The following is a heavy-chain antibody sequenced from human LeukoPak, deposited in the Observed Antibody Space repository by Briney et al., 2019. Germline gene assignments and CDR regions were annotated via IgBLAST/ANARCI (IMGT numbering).Heavy chain of an antibody. CDR1: GGSINSYY. J-gene: IGHJ5*02. CDR3: ARHPSAMTKFDP. V-gene: IGHV4-59*08. Sequence: PSETLSLTCTVSGGSINSYYWSWIRQPPGKGLEWIGYIFYSGSTNYNPSLKSRVTISVDTSNNQFSLKLSSVTAADTAVYYCARHPSAMTKFDPWGQGTLVTVSP. CDR2: IFYSGST. D-gene: IGHD2-2*01.